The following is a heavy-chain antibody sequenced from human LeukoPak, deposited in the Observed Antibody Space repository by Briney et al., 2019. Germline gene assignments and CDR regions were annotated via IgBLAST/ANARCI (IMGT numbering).Heavy chain of an antibody. Sequence: GGSLRLSCAASGFTFSSYSMNWVRQAPGKGLEWVSSIRSSSSYIYYADSVKGRFTISRDNAKNSLYLQMNSLRAEDTAVYYCARDSRGYSGYDGNDYWGQGTLVTVSS. V-gene: IGHV3-21*01. D-gene: IGHD5-12*01. CDR2: IRSSSSYI. CDR1: GFTFSSYS. CDR3: ARDSRGYSGYDGNDY. J-gene: IGHJ4*02.